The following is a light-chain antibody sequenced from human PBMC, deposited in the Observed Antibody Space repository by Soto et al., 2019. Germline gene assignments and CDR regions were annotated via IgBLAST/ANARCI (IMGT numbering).Light chain of an antibody. Sequence: VMTQSPATLSVSPGERATLSCWASETVATNLAWYQQKPGQAPRLLIFGAFTRAAGVPARFSGSGSGTEFTLTISSLQSEDSAVYFCQQYSNWPKTFGQGTKVDIK. J-gene: IGKJ1*01. CDR2: GAF. V-gene: IGKV3-15*01. CDR3: QQYSNWPKT. CDR1: ETVATN.